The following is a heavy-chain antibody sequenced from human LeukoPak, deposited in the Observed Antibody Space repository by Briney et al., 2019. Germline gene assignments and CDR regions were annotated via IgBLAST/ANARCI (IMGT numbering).Heavy chain of an antibody. V-gene: IGHV3-53*05. CDR2: IYSGGST. D-gene: IGHD3-22*01. Sequence: GGSLRLSCAASGFTVSSNYMSWVRQAPGKGLEWVSVIYSGGSTYYADSVKGRFTISRDNSKNTLYLQMNSLRSEDTAVYYCVRSSDSSGYFDYWGQGTLVTVSS. CDR1: GFTVSSNY. J-gene: IGHJ4*02. CDR3: VRSSDSSGYFDY.